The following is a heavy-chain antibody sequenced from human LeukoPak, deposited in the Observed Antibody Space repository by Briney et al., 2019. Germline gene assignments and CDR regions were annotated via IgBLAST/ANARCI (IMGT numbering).Heavy chain of an antibody. CDR1: GGSFSGYY. CDR2: INHSGST. V-gene: IGHV4-34*01. D-gene: IGHD6-13*01. CDR3: ASLAAAGDFDY. Sequence: NPSETLTLACAVYGGSFSGYYWSWIRQPPGKGLEWIGEINHSGSTNYNPSLKSRVTISVDPSKNQFSLKLSSVTAADTAVYYCASLAAAGDFDYWGQGTLVTVSS. J-gene: IGHJ4*02.